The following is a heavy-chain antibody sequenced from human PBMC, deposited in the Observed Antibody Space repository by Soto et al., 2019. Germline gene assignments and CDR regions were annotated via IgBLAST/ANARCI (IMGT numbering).Heavy chain of an antibody. CDR1: GYRFTTYW. J-gene: IGHJ6*02. D-gene: IGHD1-1*01. Sequence: GESLKISCQGSGYRFTTYWIAWVRQMPGKGLEWMGIIYPGDSDTRYSPSFQGQVTISADKSSSTAYLQWSSLKASDSAIYYCERQEQLAHYYYAMDVWGQGTTVTVSS. CDR3: ERQEQLAHYYYAMDV. V-gene: IGHV5-51*01. CDR2: IYPGDSDT.